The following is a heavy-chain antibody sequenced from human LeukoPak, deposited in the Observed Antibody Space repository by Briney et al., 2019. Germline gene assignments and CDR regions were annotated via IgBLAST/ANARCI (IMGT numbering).Heavy chain of an antibody. CDR2: ISNSDNKP. J-gene: IGHJ4*02. CDR1: GFTFSSYA. D-gene: IGHD1-1*01. V-gene: IGHV3-23*01. CDR3: AKATGTLGN. Sequence: GGSLRLSCAASGFTFSSYAMSWVRQAPGKGLEWVSTISNSDNKPYYADSVKGRFTISRDNSKNTLHLQMNSLTAEDTAMYYCAKATGTLGNWGQGTLVTVSS.